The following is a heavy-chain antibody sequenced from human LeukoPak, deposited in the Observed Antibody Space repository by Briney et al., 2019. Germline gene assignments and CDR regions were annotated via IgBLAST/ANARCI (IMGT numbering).Heavy chain of an antibody. CDR2: ISNSDNKP. J-gene: IGHJ4*02. CDR1: GFTFSSYA. D-gene: IGHD1-1*01. V-gene: IGHV3-23*01. CDR3: AKATGTLGN. Sequence: GGSLRLSCAASGFTFSSYAMSWVRQAPGKGLEWVSTISNSDNKPYYADSVKGRFTISRDNSKNTLHLQMNSLTAEDTAMYYCAKATGTLGNWGQGTLVTVSS.